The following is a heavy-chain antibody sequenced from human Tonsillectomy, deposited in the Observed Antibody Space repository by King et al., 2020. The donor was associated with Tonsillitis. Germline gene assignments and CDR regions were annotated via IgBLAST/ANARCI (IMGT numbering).Heavy chain of an antibody. CDR2: IKQDGSEI. Sequence: VQLVESGGGLVQPGGSLRLSCAASGFTFSSYWMSWVRQAPGKGLEWVANIKQDGSEIYYVDSVKGRFTISRDNAKNSLYLQMNSLRAEDTAVYYCARDGVIAAAEFDYWGQGTLVTVSS. CDR1: GFTFSSYW. D-gene: IGHD6-13*01. V-gene: IGHV3-7*01. CDR3: ARDGVIAAAEFDY. J-gene: IGHJ4*02.